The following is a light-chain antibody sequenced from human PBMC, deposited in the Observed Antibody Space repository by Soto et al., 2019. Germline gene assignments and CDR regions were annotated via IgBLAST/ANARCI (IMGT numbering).Light chain of an antibody. J-gene: IGKJ1*01. CDR2: GTS. V-gene: IGKV3-15*01. CDR1: QSVSSN. CDR3: QQYNNWPPSGT. Sequence: EMVMTQSPATLSVSPGERATLSCRASQSVSSNLAWYQQKPGQAPSLLIYGTSTRATGVPARFSGSGSGTEFTLTISSLQSEDFAVYYCQQYNNWPPSGTFGQGTKVEIK.